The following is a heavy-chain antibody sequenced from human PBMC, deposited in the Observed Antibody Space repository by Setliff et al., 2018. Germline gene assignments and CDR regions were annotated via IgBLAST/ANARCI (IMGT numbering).Heavy chain of an antibody. Sequence: PGGSLRLSCAASGFIFSAYDMNWVRQAPGKGPEWVAHISSGSGIIKYADSVNGRFTVARDNAKNSLFLQMNSLRAADTAVYYCARVRDYYDSSVYWAYYFDHWGQGALVTVSS. J-gene: IGHJ4*02. V-gene: IGHV3-48*01. CDR2: ISSGSGII. CDR1: GFIFSAYD. CDR3: ARVRDYYDSSVYWAYYFDH. D-gene: IGHD3-22*01.